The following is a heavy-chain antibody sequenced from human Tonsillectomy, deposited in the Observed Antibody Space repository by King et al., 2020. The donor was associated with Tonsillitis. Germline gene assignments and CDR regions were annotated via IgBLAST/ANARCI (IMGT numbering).Heavy chain of an antibody. V-gene: IGHV5-51*01. D-gene: IGHD3-22*01. CDR1: GYSFTSYW. J-gene: IGHJ4*02. CDR2: INPGDSAT. Sequence: VQLVQSGAEVKKPGESLKISCQGSGYSFTSYWIGWVRQMPGKGLEWMAIINPGDSATIYSPSFQGQVSISADKSISTAYLQWSSLKASDTAMYYCARVGGDSSGYFDYWGQGTLVTVSS. CDR3: ARVGGDSSGYFDY.